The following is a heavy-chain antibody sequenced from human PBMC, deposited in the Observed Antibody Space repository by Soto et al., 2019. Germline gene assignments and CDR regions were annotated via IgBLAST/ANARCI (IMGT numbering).Heavy chain of an antibody. CDR1: GCSSSSGGYY. Sequence: SLTMSVTCTVSGCSSSSGGYYWSWIRQPPGKGLEWIGYIYYSGSTYYNPSLKSRVTISVDTSKNQFSLKLSSVTAADTAVYYCARDHRYCSGGSCWYYFDYWGQGTLVTVSS. V-gene: IGHV4-30-4*01. CDR2: IYYSGST. CDR3: ARDHRYCSGGSCWYYFDY. D-gene: IGHD2-15*01. J-gene: IGHJ4*02.